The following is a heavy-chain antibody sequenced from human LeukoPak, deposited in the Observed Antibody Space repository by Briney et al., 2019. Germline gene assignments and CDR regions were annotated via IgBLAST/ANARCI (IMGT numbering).Heavy chain of an antibody. D-gene: IGHD2-2*01. Sequence: GGSLRLSCAASGFTFSSYAMSWVRQAPGKGLEWVSAISGSGGSTYYADSVKGRFTISRDNSKNTLYLQMNSLRVEDTAVYYCAKGGGVVVPAAMNWFDPWGQGTLVTVSS. V-gene: IGHV3-23*01. J-gene: IGHJ5*02. CDR2: ISGSGGST. CDR3: AKGGGVVVPAAMNWFDP. CDR1: GFTFSSYA.